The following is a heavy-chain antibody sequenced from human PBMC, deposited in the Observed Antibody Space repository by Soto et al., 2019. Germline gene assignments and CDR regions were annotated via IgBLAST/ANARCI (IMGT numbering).Heavy chain of an antibody. CDR2: ISYDGSNK. J-gene: IGHJ3*02. Sequence: PGGSLRLSCAASGFTFSSYGMHWVRQAPGKGLEWVAVISYDGSNKYYADSVKGRFTISRDNSKNALYLQMNSLRAEDTAVYYCAKLYSSGWYGDAFDIWGQGTMVTVSS. D-gene: IGHD6-19*01. CDR3: AKLYSSGWYGDAFDI. CDR1: GFTFSSYG. V-gene: IGHV3-30*18.